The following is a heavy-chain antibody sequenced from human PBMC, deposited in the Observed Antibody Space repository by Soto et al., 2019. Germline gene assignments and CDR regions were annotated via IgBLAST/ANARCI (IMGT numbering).Heavy chain of an antibody. CDR1: GVSLTSTGVG. D-gene: IGHD3-16*01. J-gene: IGHJ4*02. CDR3: AHRRGGPPHV. Sequence: QITLKESGPTLMKPTQTLTLTCTLSGVSLTSTGVGVDWIRQPPGKALEWLALIYWDDDIRYSPSLKNRLTITKDISKNQVVLTLTNMDPVDTATYYCAHRRGGPPHVRGQGSLVTVSS. CDR2: IYWDDDI. V-gene: IGHV2-5*02.